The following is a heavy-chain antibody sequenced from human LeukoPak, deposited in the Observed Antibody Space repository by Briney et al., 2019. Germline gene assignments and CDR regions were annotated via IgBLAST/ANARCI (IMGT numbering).Heavy chain of an antibody. Sequence: PPETQSLTCTVSGGSISSYYWSWIRQPPGKGLEWIGYIYYSGSTNYNPSLKSRVTISVDTSKNQFSLKLSSVTAADTAVYYCARAEGYGDYYDWGQGTLVTVSS. CDR2: IYYSGST. J-gene: IGHJ4*02. CDR1: GGSISSYY. D-gene: IGHD4-17*01. V-gene: IGHV4-59*01. CDR3: ARAEGYGDYYD.